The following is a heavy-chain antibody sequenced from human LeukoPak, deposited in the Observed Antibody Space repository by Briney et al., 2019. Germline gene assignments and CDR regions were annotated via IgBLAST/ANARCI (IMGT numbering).Heavy chain of an antibody. CDR3: ASSGSYSRRGYFQH. J-gene: IGHJ1*01. CDR2: INRSGST. D-gene: IGHD1-26*01. Sequence: PSETLSLTCAVYGGSFSGYYWSWIRQPPGKGLEWIGEINRSGSTNYNPSLKSRVTISVDTSKNQFSLKLSSVTAADTAVYYCASSGSYSRRGYFQHWGQGTLVTVSS. V-gene: IGHV4-34*01. CDR1: GGSFSGYY.